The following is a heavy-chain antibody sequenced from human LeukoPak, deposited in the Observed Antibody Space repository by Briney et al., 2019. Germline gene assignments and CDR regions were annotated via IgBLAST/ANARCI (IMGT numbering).Heavy chain of an antibody. CDR2: RRSDGSKK. J-gene: IGHJ4*02. D-gene: IGHD6-19*01. Sequence: PGGSLRLSCAASGFTFSSYGMHWVRQAPGKGLEWVAFRRSDGSKKFYADSVKGRFTISRDNSKNTLYLEMNSLRPEDTAVYYCAKGISSGWPPLPFDKWGQGTLVTVSS. V-gene: IGHV3-30*02. CDR1: GFTFSSYG. CDR3: AKGISSGWPPLPFDK.